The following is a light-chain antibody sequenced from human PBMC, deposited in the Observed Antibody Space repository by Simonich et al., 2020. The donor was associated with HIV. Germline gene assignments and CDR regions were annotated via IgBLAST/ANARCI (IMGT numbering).Light chain of an antibody. J-gene: IGLJ2*01. CDR2: DVS. V-gene: IGLV2-11*01. CDR1: SRDVGGYNY. Sequence: QSALTQPASVSGSPGQSITISCTGTSRDVGGYNYVSWYQQHPGKAPKLMIYDVSKRPSVVPDRFSGSKSGNTASLTISGLQAEDEADYYCCSYAGSHTFVFGGGTKLTVL. CDR3: CSYAGSHTFV.